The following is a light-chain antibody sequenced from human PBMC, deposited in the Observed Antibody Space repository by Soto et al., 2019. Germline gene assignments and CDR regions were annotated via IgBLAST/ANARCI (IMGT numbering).Light chain of an antibody. CDR3: QQYGGSRTSLT. J-gene: IGKJ4*01. V-gene: IGKV3-20*01. CDR1: QSVSSSY. CDR2: GAS. Sequence: EIVLTQSPGTLSLSPGERATLSCSASQSVSSSYLAWYQQKPGQAPRLLIDGASSRATGIPDRFRGSGSGTDFTLTISRLEPEDFAVYYCQQYGGSRTSLTFGGGTKVDI.